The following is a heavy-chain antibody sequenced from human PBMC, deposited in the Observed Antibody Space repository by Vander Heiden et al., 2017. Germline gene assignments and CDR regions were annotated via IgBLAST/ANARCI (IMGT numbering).Heavy chain of an antibody. J-gene: IGHJ4*02. Sequence: EVQLVESGGGLVQPGRSLRFSCTASGFTFGDEAISWFRQAPGKGLEGVGFIRSNAYGRTTDDSASVKGRFTISRDDSKRRAYLQLYSLHTQDTAVYYFSRGTSRCARCHYWGQGTLITVS. V-gene: IGHV3-49*03. CDR1: GFTFGDEA. D-gene: IGHD2-2*01. CDR2: IRSNAYGRTT. CDR3: SRGTSRCARCHY.